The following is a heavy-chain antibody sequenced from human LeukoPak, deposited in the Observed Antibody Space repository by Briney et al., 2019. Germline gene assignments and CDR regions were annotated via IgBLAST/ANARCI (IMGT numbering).Heavy chain of an antibody. CDR3: ARGTLNIPGEHGAFDY. Sequence: GGSLRLSCAASGFTFSSYSMNWVRQAPGKGLEWVSSISSSSSYIHYADSVKGRFTISRDNARNSLYLQMNSLRAEDTAVYYCARGTLNIPGEHGAFDYWGQGTLVTVSS. CDR2: ISSSSSYI. D-gene: IGHD1-14*01. CDR1: GFTFSSYS. J-gene: IGHJ4*02. V-gene: IGHV3-21*01.